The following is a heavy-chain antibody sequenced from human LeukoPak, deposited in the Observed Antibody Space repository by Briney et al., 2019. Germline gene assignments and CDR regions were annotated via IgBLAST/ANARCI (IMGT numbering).Heavy chain of an antibody. CDR3: VRAMAPLDTFNYQYAMDV. Sequence: ASVKDSCKASGYTFNNYDINWVRQAPGQGLEWMGWMNPNSGNTGYAQKFQGRFTLTRETFISTAYMELSSLRSDDTAVYYCVRAMAPLDTFNYQYAMDVWGQGTMVTVSS. D-gene: IGHD5-24*01. V-gene: IGHV1-8*01. J-gene: IGHJ6*02. CDR2: MNPNSGNT. CDR1: GYTFNNYD.